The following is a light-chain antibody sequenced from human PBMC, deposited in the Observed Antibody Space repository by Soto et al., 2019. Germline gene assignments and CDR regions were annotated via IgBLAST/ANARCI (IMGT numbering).Light chain of an antibody. CDR3: CSFTPSSTLV. V-gene: IGLV2-14*01. CDR1: SSDIGAYNH. CDR2: VVS. Sequence: QSALTQPASVSGSPGQSITISCTGTSSDIGAYNHVSWYQQNPRKAPQLIISVVSKRPSGLSNRFSASKSGNAASLTISWLQAEDEADYFCCSFTPSSTLVFVTGTKLTVL. J-gene: IGLJ1*01.